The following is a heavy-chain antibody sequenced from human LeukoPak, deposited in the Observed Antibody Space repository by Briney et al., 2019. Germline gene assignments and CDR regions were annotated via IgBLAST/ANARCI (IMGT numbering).Heavy chain of an antibody. CDR1: GYTFTGNY. V-gene: IGHV1-2*02. Sequence: ASVKVSCNASGYTFTGNYIHWVRQAPGQGLEWMGWINPNSGAADYAQKFRGRVTMTGDTSINTAYMDLSRLRFDDTAVYYCARGYNWNYFDYRGQGTLVTVSS. J-gene: IGHJ4*02. CDR3: ARGYNWNYFDY. D-gene: IGHD1-20*01. CDR2: INPNSGAA.